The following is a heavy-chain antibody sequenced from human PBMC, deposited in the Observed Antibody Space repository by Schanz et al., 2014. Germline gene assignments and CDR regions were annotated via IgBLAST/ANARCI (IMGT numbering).Heavy chain of an antibody. D-gene: IGHD3-10*01. CDR3: AKTLGGAGLTLYFDH. Sequence: EVQLVESGGGLVQPGGSLRLSCAASGFTFSNYAMHWVRQAPGKGLEWVSSLGGSTGGIYYADSVRGRFTISRDNFKNRLYLQMNSLRLEDTAIYYCAKTLGGAGLTLYFDHWGQGSLVTVSS. CDR2: LGGSTGGI. J-gene: IGHJ4*02. V-gene: IGHV3-23*04. CDR1: GFTFSNYA.